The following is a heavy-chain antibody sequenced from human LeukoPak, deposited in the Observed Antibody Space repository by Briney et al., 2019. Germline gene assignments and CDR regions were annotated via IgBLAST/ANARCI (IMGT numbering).Heavy chain of an antibody. CDR2: IIPILGIA. D-gene: IGHD2-21*02. Sequence: ASVKVSCKASGGTFSSYAISWVRQAPGQGLEWMGRIIPILGIANYAQKFQGRVTITADKSTSTAYMELSSLRSEDTAVYYCARPYCGGDRYRFPFDAFDIWGQGTMVTVSS. J-gene: IGHJ3*02. V-gene: IGHV1-69*04. CDR3: ARPYCGGDRYRFPFDAFDI. CDR1: GGTFSSYA.